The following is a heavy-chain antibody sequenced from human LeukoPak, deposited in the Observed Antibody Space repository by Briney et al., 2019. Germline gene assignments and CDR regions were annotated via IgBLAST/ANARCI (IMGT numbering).Heavy chain of an antibody. CDR2: IRSKANSYAT. D-gene: IGHD3-22*01. V-gene: IGHV3-73*01. J-gene: IGHJ5*02. CDR3: TRLRITMIDLHWFDP. Sequence: GGSLRLSCAASGFTFSGSAMHWVRQASGKGLEWVGRIRSKANSYATAYAASVKGRFTISRDDSKNTAYLQMNSLKTEDTAVYYCTRLRITMIDLHWFDPWGQGTLVTVSS. CDR1: GFTFSGSA.